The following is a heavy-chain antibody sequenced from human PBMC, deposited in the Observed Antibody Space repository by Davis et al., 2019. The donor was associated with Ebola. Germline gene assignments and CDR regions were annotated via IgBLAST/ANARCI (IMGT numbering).Heavy chain of an antibody. D-gene: IGHD3-22*01. CDR1: GGSISSSSYY. CDR3: ARLTPSITTSRFDP. Sequence: MPGGSLRLSCAVSGGSISSSSYYWSWIRQPPGKGLEWIGYIYYSGSTNYNPSLKSRVTISVDTSKNQFSLKLSSVTAADTAVYYCARLTPSITTSRFDPWGQGTLVTVSS. CDR2: IYYSGST. J-gene: IGHJ5*02. V-gene: IGHV4-61*01.